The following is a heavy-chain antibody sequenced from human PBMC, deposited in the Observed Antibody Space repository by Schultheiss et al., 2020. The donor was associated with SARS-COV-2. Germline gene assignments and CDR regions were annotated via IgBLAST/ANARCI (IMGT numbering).Heavy chain of an antibody. CDR3: AKIAVAGHFDY. Sequence: GGSLRLSCAASGFTFSSYGMHWVRQAPGKGLEWVAVIWYDGSNKYYADSVKGRFTISRDNSKNTLYLQMNSLRAEDTAVYYCAKIAVAGHFDYWGQGTLVTVSS. V-gene: IGHV3-30*02. D-gene: IGHD6-19*01. CDR1: GFTFSSYG. CDR2: IWYDGSNK. J-gene: IGHJ4*02.